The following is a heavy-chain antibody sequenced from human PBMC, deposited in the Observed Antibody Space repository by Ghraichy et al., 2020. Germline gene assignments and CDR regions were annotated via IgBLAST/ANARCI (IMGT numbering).Heavy chain of an antibody. CDR2: IYRGGST. D-gene: IGHD6-19*01. Sequence: GGSLRLSCAASGFTVSNSYMSWVRQAPGKGLEWVSAIYRGGSTYYADSVKGRFTISRDNSQNTIYLQMNSLRAEDTAVYYCARALYTLALAGPFDYWGRGTLVTVSS. CDR3: ARALYTLALAGPFDY. V-gene: IGHV3-53*01. CDR1: GFTVSNSY. J-gene: IGHJ4*02.